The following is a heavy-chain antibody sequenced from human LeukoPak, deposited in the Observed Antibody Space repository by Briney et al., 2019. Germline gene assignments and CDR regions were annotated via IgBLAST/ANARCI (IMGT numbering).Heavy chain of an antibody. D-gene: IGHD6-19*01. CDR2: ISGSGGST. V-gene: IGHV3-23*01. Sequence: PGGSLRLSCAASGFTFSSYAMSWVRQAPGKGLEWVSAISGSGGSTYYADSVKGRFTISRDNSKNTLYLQMNSLRAEDTAVYYCAKDTAGYSSGWYLVDYWGRGTLVTVSS. J-gene: IGHJ4*02. CDR3: AKDTAGYSSGWYLVDY. CDR1: GFTFSSYA.